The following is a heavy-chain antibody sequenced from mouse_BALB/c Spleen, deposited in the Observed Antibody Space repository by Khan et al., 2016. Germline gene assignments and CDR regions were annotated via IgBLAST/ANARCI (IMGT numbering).Heavy chain of an antibody. CDR3: AGDSYYFDY. CDR2: ISYDGSN. Sequence: EVQLQESGPGLVKPSQSLSLTCSVTGYSITSGYYWNWIRQLPGNKLERMGYISYDGSNNYNQSFTNRITFTRDKSKNQFVLELNSAATDYTATYYCAGDSYYFDYWGQGTTLTVAS. CDR1: GYSITSGYY. J-gene: IGHJ2*01. V-gene: IGHV3-6*02.